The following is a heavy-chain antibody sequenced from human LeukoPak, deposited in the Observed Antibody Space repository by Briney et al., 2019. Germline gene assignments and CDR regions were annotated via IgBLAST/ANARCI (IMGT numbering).Heavy chain of an antibody. CDR3: ARGYRYNWNDEGNAFDI. CDR1: GGSISSSSYY. CDR2: IYYSGST. V-gene: IGHV4-39*07. Sequence: SEALSLTCTVSGGSISSSSYYWGWIRQPPGKGLEWIGSIYYSGSTYYNPSLKSRVTISVDTSKNQFSLKLSSVTAADTAVYYCARGYRYNWNDEGNAFDIWGQGTMVTVSS. D-gene: IGHD1-1*01. J-gene: IGHJ3*02.